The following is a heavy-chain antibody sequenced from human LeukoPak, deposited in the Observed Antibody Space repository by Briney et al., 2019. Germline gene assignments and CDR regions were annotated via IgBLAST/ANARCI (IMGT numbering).Heavy chain of an antibody. CDR2: VTNSGSST. D-gene: IGHD4-23*01. Sequence: GGSLRLSCAASGFTFSSYAMAWIRQAPGKGLEWVSTVTNSGSSTYYADSVKGRFTISRDNSKNTLFLEMNSLRAEDTAVYYCAKEDYGGNSKTFDIWGQGTMVTVSS. V-gene: IGHV3-23*01. CDR1: GFTFSSYA. CDR3: AKEDYGGNSKTFDI. J-gene: IGHJ3*02.